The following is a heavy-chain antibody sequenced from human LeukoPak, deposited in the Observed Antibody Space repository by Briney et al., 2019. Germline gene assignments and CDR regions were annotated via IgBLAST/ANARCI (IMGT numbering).Heavy chain of an antibody. CDR3: ARDSGYDSANDY. Sequence: GRSLRLSCAASGFTFSSYAMHWVRQAPGKGLEWVAVISYDGSNKYYADSVKGRFTISRDNSKNTLYLQMNSLRAEDTAVYYCARDSGYDSANDYWGQGTLVTVSS. CDR2: ISYDGSNK. J-gene: IGHJ4*02. CDR1: GFTFSSYA. D-gene: IGHD5-12*01. V-gene: IGHV3-30-3*01.